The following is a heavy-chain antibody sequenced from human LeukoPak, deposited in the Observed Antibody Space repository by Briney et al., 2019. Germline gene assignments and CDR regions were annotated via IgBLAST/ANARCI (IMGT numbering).Heavy chain of an antibody. CDR3: AKVIGIAVAGAEDYFDY. D-gene: IGHD6-19*01. J-gene: IGHJ4*02. Sequence: GGSLRLSCAASGFTFSNAWMTWVRQAPGKGLEWVSAISGSGGSTWYADFVKGRFTISRDNSKNTLYLQMNSLRAEDTVVHYCAKVIGIAVAGAEDYFDYWGQGTLVTVSS. CDR1: GFTFSNAW. CDR2: ISGSGGST. V-gene: IGHV3-23*01.